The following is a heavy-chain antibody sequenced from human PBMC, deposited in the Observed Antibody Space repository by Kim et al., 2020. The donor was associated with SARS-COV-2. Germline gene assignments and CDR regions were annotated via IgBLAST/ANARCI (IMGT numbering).Heavy chain of an antibody. V-gene: IGHV4-34*01. CDR1: GGSFSGYY. CDR3: ARGWKVPFGVVTTPFYYYYSGMDV. D-gene: IGHD3-3*01. J-gene: IGHJ6*02. CDR2: INHSGST. Sequence: SETLSLTCAVYGGSFSGYYWSWIRQPPGKGLEWIGEINHSGSTNYNPSLKSRVTISVDTSKNQFSLKLSSVTAADTAVYYCARGWKVPFGVVTTPFYYYYSGMDVWGQGTTVTVSS.